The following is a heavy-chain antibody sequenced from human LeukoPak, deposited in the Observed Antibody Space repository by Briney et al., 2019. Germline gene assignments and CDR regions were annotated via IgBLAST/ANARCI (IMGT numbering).Heavy chain of an antibody. D-gene: IGHD2-8*02. CDR2: IYYSGST. J-gene: IGHJ6*03. V-gene: IGHV4-61*08. CDR3: ARGGGVPYYYYYMDV. Sequence: SETLSLTCTVSGGSISSGDYYWSWIRQPPGKGLEWIGYIYYSGSTNYNPSLKSRVTISVDTSKNQFSLKLSSVTAADTAVYYCARGGGVPYYYYYMDVWGKGTTVTVSS. CDR1: GGSISSGDYY.